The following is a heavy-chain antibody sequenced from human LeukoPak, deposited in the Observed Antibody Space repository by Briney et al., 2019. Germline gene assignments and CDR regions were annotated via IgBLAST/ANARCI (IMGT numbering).Heavy chain of an antibody. J-gene: IGHJ4*02. Sequence: PGGSLRLSCAASGFTVSSNYMSWVRQAPGKGLEWVSVIYSGGSTYYADSVKGRFTISRDNSKNTLYLQMNSLRAEDTAVYYCASGFTMVRGVIGYWGQGTLVTVSS. CDR2: IYSGGST. V-gene: IGHV3-53*01. CDR1: GFTVSSNY. CDR3: ASGFTMVRGVIGY. D-gene: IGHD3-10*01.